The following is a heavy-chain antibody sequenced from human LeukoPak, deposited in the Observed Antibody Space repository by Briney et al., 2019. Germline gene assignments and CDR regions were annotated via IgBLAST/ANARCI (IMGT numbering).Heavy chain of an antibody. CDR2: INHSGST. CDR1: GGSFSGYY. J-gene: IGHJ5*02. Sequence: SETLSLTCAVYGGSFSGYYWSWIRQPPGKGLEWIGEINHSGSTNYNPPLKSRVTISVDTSKNQFSLKLSSVTAADTAVYYCARGSTMVRGVIPDWFDPWGQGTLVTVSS. D-gene: IGHD3-10*01. V-gene: IGHV4-34*01. CDR3: ARGSTMVRGVIPDWFDP.